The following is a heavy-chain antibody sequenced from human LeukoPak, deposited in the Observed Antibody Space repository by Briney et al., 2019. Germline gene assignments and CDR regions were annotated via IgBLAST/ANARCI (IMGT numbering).Heavy chain of an antibody. J-gene: IGHJ4*02. D-gene: IGHD6-13*01. CDR3: ARHAGGISATGTRPFDY. V-gene: IGHV4-39*01. CDR1: GASFSSSTYY. Sequence: SETLSLTCAVSGASFSSSTYYWGWIRQPPGKGLEWIGSIYYSGSTYYNPSLKSRVTMSVDTSKNQFSLKLSSVTAADTAVYYCARHAGGISATGTRPFDYWGQGTLVTVSS. CDR2: IYYSGST.